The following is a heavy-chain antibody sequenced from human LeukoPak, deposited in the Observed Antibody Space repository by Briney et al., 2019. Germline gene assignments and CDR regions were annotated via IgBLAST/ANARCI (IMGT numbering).Heavy chain of an antibody. CDR3: AAGWLEEGLGY. D-gene: IGHD3-10*01. CDR2: IVVGSGNT. Sequence: GTSVKVSCKASGFTFTSSAVQWVRQARGQRLEWIGWIVVGSGNTNYAQKFQERVTITRDMSTSTAYMEMSSLRSEDTAVYYCAAGWLEEGLGYWGQGTLVTVSS. J-gene: IGHJ4*02. CDR1: GFTFTSSA. V-gene: IGHV1-58*01.